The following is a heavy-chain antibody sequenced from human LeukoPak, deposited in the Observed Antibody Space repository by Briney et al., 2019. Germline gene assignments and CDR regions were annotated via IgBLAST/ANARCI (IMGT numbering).Heavy chain of an antibody. J-gene: IGHJ3*02. CDR1: GGSISSSNW. Sequence: PSGTLSLTCAVSGGSISSSNWWSWVRQPPGKGLEWIGEIYHSGSTNYNPSLKSRVTISVDKSKNQFSLKLSSVTAADTAVYYCARPLAYYYDSSGYYLPHAFDIWGQGTMVTVSS. CDR3: ARPLAYYYDSSGYYLPHAFDI. V-gene: IGHV4-4*02. D-gene: IGHD3-22*01. CDR2: IYHSGST.